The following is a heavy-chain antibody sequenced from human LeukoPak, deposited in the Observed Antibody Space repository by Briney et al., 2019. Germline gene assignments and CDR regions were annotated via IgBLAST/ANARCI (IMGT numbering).Heavy chain of an antibody. CDR3: ARERERFLNL. D-gene: IGHD3-3*01. V-gene: IGHV3-21*01. CDR2: ISSSSSYI. CDR1: GFTFSSYS. J-gene: IGHJ4*02. Sequence: GGSLRLSCAASGFTFSSYSMNWVRQAPGKGLEWVSSISSSSSYIYYADSVKGRFTISRDNAKNSLYLQINSLRAEDTAVYYCARERERFLNLWGQGTLVTVSS.